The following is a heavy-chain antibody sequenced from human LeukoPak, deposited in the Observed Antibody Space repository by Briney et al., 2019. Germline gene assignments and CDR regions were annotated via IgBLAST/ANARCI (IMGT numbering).Heavy chain of an antibody. D-gene: IGHD3-22*01. Sequence: GGSLRLSCAASGFTFSSYSMNWVRQAPGKGLEWVSSISSSSSYIYYADSVKGRFTISRDNAKNSLYLQMNSLRAEDTAVYYCARDAPHYYDSSGYSYWGQGTLVTVSS. CDR2: ISSSSSYI. CDR3: ARDAPHYYDSSGYSY. V-gene: IGHV3-21*01. CDR1: GFTFSSYS. J-gene: IGHJ4*02.